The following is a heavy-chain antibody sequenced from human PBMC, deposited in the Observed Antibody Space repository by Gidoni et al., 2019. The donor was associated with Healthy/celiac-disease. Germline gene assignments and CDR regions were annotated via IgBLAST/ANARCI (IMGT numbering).Heavy chain of an antibody. D-gene: IGHD2-2*02. J-gene: IGHJ5*02. Sequence: QVQLVESGGGVVQPGRSLRLSCAASGFPFSSYGMHWVRQAPGKGLEWVAVISYEGSNKYYADSVKGRFTISRDNSKNTLYLQMNSLRAEDTAVYYCAKAAVPAAILGWFDPWGQGTLVTVSS. V-gene: IGHV3-30*18. CDR1: GFPFSSYG. CDR3: AKAAVPAAILGWFDP. CDR2: ISYEGSNK.